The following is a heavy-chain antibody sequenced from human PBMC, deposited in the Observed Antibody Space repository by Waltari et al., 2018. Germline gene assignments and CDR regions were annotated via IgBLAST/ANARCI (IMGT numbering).Heavy chain of an antibody. J-gene: IGHJ6*03. V-gene: IGHV4-31*03. CDR1: GGSIRSGGYY. D-gene: IGHD3-22*01. CDR3: ARAKVNYYYYMDV. Sequence: QVQLQESGPGLVKPSQTLSLTCTVSGGSIRSGGYYWSWIRQHPGKGLEWIGYIYYSGSTYYNPSLKSRVTISVDTSKNQFSLKLSSVTAADTAVYYCARAKVNYYYYMDVWGKGTTVTVSS. CDR2: IYYSGST.